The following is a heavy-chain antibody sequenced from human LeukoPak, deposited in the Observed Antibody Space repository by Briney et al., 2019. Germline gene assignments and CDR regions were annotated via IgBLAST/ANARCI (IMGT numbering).Heavy chain of an antibody. V-gene: IGHV4-39*07. Sequence: SETLSLTCTVSGGSISSSTDNWGWIRQPPGKGLEWIGSIYYGGSTYYNPSLKSRVTISADTSKNQFSLRLSSVTAADTAVFHCARETARGPADYWGQGTLVTVSS. J-gene: IGHJ4*02. D-gene: IGHD6-6*01. CDR2: IYYGGST. CDR3: ARETARGPADY. CDR1: GGSISSSTDN.